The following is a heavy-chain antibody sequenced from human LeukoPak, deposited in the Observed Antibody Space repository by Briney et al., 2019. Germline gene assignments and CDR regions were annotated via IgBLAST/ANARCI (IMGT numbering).Heavy chain of an antibody. CDR2: ISWNSGSI. CDR3: AKGAGGIVGARFDY. CDR1: GFTFDDYA. V-gene: IGHV3-9*01. J-gene: IGHJ4*02. D-gene: IGHD1-26*01. Sequence: PGGSLGLSCAASGFTFDDYAMHWVRQAPGKGLEWVSGISWNSGSIGYADSVKGRFTISRDNAKNSLYLQMNSLRAEDTALYYCAKGAGGIVGARFDYWGQGTLVTVSS.